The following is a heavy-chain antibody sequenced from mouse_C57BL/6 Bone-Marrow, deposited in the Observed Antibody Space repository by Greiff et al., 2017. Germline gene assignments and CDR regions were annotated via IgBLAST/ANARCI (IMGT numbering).Heavy chain of an antibody. CDR2: IDPEDGET. CDR3: ARYYYYAMDY. J-gene: IGHJ4*01. V-gene: IGHV14-2*01. CDR1: GFNIKDYY. Sequence: VQLQQSGAELVKPGASVKLSCTASGFNIKDYYMHWVKQRTEQGLEWIGRIDPEDGETKYAPKFPGKATITADTSSNTAYLQLSSLTSEDTAVYYCARYYYYAMDYWGQGTSVTVSS.